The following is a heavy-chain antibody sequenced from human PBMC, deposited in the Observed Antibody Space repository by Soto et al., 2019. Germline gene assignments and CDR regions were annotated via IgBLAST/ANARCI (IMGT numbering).Heavy chain of an antibody. CDR2: IRSKAYGGTT. V-gene: IGHV3-49*03. D-gene: IGHD3-3*01. Sequence: PGGSLRLSCTASGFTFGDYAMSWFRQAPGKGLEWVGFIRSKAYGGTTEYAASVKGRFTISRDDSKSIAYLQMNSLKTKDTAVYYCTSSSSGYYTDFDYWGQGTLVTVSS. J-gene: IGHJ4*02. CDR1: GFTFGDYA. CDR3: TSSSSGYYTDFDY.